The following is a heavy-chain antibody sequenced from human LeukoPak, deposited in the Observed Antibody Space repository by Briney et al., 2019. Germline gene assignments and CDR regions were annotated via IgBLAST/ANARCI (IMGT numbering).Heavy chain of an antibody. CDR1: GGSISSYY. Sequence: SETLSLTCTVSGGSISSYYWSWIRQPPGKGLEWIGYIYYSGSTNYNPSLKSRVTISVDTSKNQFSLKLSSVTAADTAVYYCASQRAYSSSWYFFDYWGQGTLVTVSS. V-gene: IGHV4-59*12. J-gene: IGHJ4*02. CDR3: ASQRAYSSSWYFFDY. D-gene: IGHD6-13*01. CDR2: IYYSGST.